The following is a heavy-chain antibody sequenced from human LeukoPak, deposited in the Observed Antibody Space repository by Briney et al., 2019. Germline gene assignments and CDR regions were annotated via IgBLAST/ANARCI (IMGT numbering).Heavy chain of an antibody. CDR2: INSDGSGT. J-gene: IGHJ4*02. D-gene: IGHD6-6*01. CDR3: ARLNWQLDHYFDY. CDR1: GFSFSTYW. V-gene: IGHV3-74*01. Sequence: QPGGSLRLSCAASGFSFSTYWMHWVRQAPGKGLVWVSRINSDGSGTDYADSVKGRFSISRDNGKNTVYLQMNSLRAADTAVYYCARLNWQLDHYFDYWGQGTPVTVSS.